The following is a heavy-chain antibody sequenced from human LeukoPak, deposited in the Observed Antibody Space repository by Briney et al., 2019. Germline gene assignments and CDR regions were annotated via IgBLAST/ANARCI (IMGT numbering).Heavy chain of an antibody. D-gene: IGHD6-19*01. V-gene: IGHV1-2*02. Sequence: ATVKVSCKASGYTFTGYYMHWVRQAPGQGLGWMGWINPNSGGTNYAQKFQGRVTMTRDTSISTAYMELSRLRSDDTAVYYCARMPYSSGWDDAFDIWGQGTMVTVSS. CDR3: ARMPYSSGWDDAFDI. CDR1: GYTFTGYY. CDR2: INPNSGGT. J-gene: IGHJ3*02.